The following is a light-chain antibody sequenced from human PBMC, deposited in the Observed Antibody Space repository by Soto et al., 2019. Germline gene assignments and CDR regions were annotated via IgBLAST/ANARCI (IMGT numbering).Light chain of an antibody. Sequence: EVVLTQSPGTLSLSPGERATLSCRASQRVSSGYLAWYQQKPGQAPRLLIYGASSRATGIPDRFSGSGSGTDFTLTISRVEPEDFAVFYCQHYGSSPLTFGGGTKV. CDR2: GAS. CDR1: QRVSSGY. J-gene: IGKJ4*01. V-gene: IGKV3-20*01. CDR3: QHYGSSPLT.